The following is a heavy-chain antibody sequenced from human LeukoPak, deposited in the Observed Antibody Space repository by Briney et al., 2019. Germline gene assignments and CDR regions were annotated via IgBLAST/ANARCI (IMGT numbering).Heavy chain of an antibody. V-gene: IGHV3-48*03. CDR3: ARGVVVAANGADY. CDR1: GFTFSSYE. CDR2: ISSSGSTI. Sequence: PGGSLRLSCAASGFTFSSYEMNWVRQAPGKGLEWVSYISSSGSTIYYADSVKGRFTISRDNAKNSLNLQMNSLRAEDTAVYYCARGVVVAANGADYWGQGTLVTVSS. D-gene: IGHD2-15*01. J-gene: IGHJ4*02.